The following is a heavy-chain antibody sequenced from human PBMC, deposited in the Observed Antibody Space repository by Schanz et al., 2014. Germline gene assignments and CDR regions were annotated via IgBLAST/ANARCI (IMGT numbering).Heavy chain of an antibody. V-gene: IGHV3-23*04. CDR2: ISASGGDT. CDR3: AKVRYSSGWRGDYFDE. CDR1: GFTFSGFW. J-gene: IGHJ4*02. Sequence: EVQLAESGGGLVQPGGSLRLSCAASGFTFSGFWMTWVRQAPGKGLVWVSVISASGGDTYYADSVKGRFTISRDNSKNTLYLQMNSLRAEDTAVYYCAKVRYSSGWRGDYFDEWGQGTLVTVSP. D-gene: IGHD6-25*01.